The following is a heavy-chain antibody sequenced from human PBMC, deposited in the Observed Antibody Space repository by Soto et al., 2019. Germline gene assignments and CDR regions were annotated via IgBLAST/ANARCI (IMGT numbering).Heavy chain of an antibody. D-gene: IGHD5-18*01. Sequence: RLSCAASEFTFSNYAMSWVRQAPGKGLEWVSAISYGGGTTYYADSVKGRFTISRDNSKNTLYLQMNSLRAEDTAVYYCAKDEGTAMPLSYYYYGMDVWGQGTTVTVSS. CDR3: AKDEGTAMPLSYYYYGMDV. V-gene: IGHV3-23*01. CDR2: ISYGGGTT. CDR1: EFTFSNYA. J-gene: IGHJ6*02.